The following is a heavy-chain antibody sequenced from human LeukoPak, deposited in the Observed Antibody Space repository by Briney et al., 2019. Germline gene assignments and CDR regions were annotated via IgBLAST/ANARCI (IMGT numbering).Heavy chain of an antibody. J-gene: IGHJ4*02. CDR1: GFTFSSYA. V-gene: IGHV3-23*01. CDR3: AKTTTGYSSGRFPGWPVDY. D-gene: IGHD6-19*01. CDR2: IFGSGGST. Sequence: GGSLRLSCAASGFTFSSYAMYWVRQAPGKGLEWVSGIFGSGGSTHYADSVKGRFTTSRDNSKNTVYLQMNSLRAEDTAVYYCAKTTTGYSSGRFPGWPVDYWGQGTLVTVSS.